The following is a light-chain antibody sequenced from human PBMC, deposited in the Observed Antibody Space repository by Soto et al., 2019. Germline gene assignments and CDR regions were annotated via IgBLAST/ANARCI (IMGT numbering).Light chain of an antibody. CDR2: AAS. J-gene: IGKJ5*01. V-gene: IGKV1-39*01. CDR1: ESIARH. Sequence: DIQMTQSPSSLSASVGDRVTITCRASESIARHLNWYQQRPGKAPKLLIYAASSLQNRVPSRFRGGGSGTDFTLTISNLQHEDSATYYCQQTYSTLSITFGQGTRLEIK. CDR3: QQTYSTLSIT.